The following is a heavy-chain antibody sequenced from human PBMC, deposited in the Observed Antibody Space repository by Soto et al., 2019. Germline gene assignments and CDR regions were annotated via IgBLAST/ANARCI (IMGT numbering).Heavy chain of an antibody. D-gene: IGHD3-3*01. Sequence: PGGSLRLSCAASGFTFSSYGMHWVRQAPGKGLEWVAVISYDGSNKYYADSVKGRFTISRDNSKNTLYLQMNSLRAEDTAVYYCAKETYAFWSGPEAYYYYGMDVWGQGTTVTVSS. CDR3: AKETYAFWSGPEAYYYYGMDV. V-gene: IGHV3-30*18. J-gene: IGHJ6*02. CDR1: GFTFSSYG. CDR2: ISYDGSNK.